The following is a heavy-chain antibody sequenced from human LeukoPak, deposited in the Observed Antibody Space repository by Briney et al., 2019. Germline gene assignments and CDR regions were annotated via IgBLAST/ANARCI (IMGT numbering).Heavy chain of an antibody. D-gene: IGHD5-18*01. CDR1: GFTFSSYE. Sequence: GGSLRLSCAASGFTFSSYEMNWVRQAPGKGLQWVSYISSSGGTIYNADSVKGRFTISRDNAKNSLYLQMNSLRAEDTAVYYCAGGTRGIQLWLLHYWGQGTLVTVSS. V-gene: IGHV3-48*03. CDR2: ISSSGGTI. CDR3: AGGTRGIQLWLLHY. J-gene: IGHJ4*02.